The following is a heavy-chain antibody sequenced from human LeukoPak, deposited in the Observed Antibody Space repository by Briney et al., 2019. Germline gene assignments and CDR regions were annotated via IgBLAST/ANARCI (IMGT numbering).Heavy chain of an antibody. J-gene: IGHJ3*02. V-gene: IGHV4-39*07. D-gene: IGHD1-7*01. CDR1: GGSISSSSHY. Sequence: SETLSLTCTVSGGSISSSSHYWGWIRQPPGKGLEWIGSIYYSGSTYYNPSLKSRVTISVDTSKNQFSLKLSSVTAADTAVYYCARGRYNWNSDAFDIWGQGTMVTVSS. CDR3: ARGRYNWNSDAFDI. CDR2: IYYSGST.